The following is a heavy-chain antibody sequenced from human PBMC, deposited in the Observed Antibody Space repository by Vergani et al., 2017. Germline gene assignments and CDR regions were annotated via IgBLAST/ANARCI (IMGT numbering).Heavy chain of an antibody. D-gene: IGHD3-22*01. CDR1: GGTFSSYT. CDR2: IIPILGIA. J-gene: IGHJ3*02. Sequence: QVQLVQSGAEVKKPGSSVKVSCKASGGTFSSYTISWVRQAPGQGLEWMGRIIPILGIANYAQKFQDRVTITADKSTSTAYMELSSLRSEDTAVYYCAGVRYYESSGYYYADAFDIWGQGTMVTVSS. V-gene: IGHV1-69*02. CDR3: AGVRYYESSGYYYADAFDI.